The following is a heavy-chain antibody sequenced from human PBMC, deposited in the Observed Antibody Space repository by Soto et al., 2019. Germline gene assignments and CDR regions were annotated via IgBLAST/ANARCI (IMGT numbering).Heavy chain of an antibody. V-gene: IGHV1-69*01. CDR3: ARSQGSSTSLEIYYYYYYGMEV. D-gene: IGHD2-2*01. J-gene: IGHJ6*02. Sequence: QVQLVQSGAEVKKPGSSVKVSCKASGGTFSSYAISWVRQAPGQGLEWMGGIIPISGTANYAKKFHGRVTITADESTSTAYMELSSLRSEDTAVYYCARSQGSSTSLEIYYYYYYGMEVWGQGTTVTVSS. CDR1: GGTFSSYA. CDR2: IIPISGTA.